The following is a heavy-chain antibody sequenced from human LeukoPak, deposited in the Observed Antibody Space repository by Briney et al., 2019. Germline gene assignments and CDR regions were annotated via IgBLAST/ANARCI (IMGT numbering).Heavy chain of an antibody. CDR2: INPNSGGT. J-gene: IGHJ4*02. CDR3: ARVLARYGKLDY. CDR1: GYTFTDYY. Sequence: GASVKVSCKASGYTFTDYYIHWVRQPPGQGLKRMGWINPNSGGTNCTQKFQGRVTMTRDTSISTAYLEINRLTSDDTAVYYCARVLARYGKLDYWGQGILVTVSS. D-gene: IGHD1-14*01. V-gene: IGHV1-2*02.